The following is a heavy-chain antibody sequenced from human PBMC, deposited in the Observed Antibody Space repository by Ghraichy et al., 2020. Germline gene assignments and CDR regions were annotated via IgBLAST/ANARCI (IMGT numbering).Heavy chain of an antibody. CDR2: ISSSSSYI. D-gene: IGHD5-24*01. CDR1: GFTFSSYS. Sequence: GESLNISCAASGFTFSSYSMNWVRQAPGKGLEWVSSISSSSSYIYYADSVKGRFTISRDNAKNSLYLQMNSLRAEDTAVYYCARSIRWLSDAFDIWGQGTMVTVSS. V-gene: IGHV3-21*01. J-gene: IGHJ3*02. CDR3: ARSIRWLSDAFDI.